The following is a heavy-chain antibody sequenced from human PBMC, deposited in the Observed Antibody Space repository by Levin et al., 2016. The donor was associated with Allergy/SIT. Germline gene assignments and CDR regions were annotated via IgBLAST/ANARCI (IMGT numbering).Heavy chain of an antibody. CDR1: GGSFSGYY. Sequence: SETLSLTCAVYGGSFSGYYWSWIRQPPGKGLEWIGEINHSGSTNYNPSLKSRVTISVDTSKNQFSLKLSSVTAADTAVYYCARATGDSSGYYDLFDYWGQGTLVTVSS. J-gene: IGHJ4*02. CDR2: INHSGST. V-gene: IGHV4-34*01. CDR3: ARATGDSSGYYDLFDY. D-gene: IGHD3-22*01.